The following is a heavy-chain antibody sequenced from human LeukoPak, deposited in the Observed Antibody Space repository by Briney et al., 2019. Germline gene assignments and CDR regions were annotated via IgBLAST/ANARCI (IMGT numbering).Heavy chain of an antibody. J-gene: IGHJ4*02. V-gene: IGHV4-38-2*02. Sequence: SETLSLTCTVSGYSISSGYHWGWIRQPPGKGLEWIGSIYHSGSTYYNPSLKSRVTISVDTSKNQFSLKLSSVTAADTAVYYCARNQITMVRGVINPFDYWGQGTLVTVSS. CDR2: IYHSGST. D-gene: IGHD3-10*01. CDR1: GYSISSGYH. CDR3: ARNQITMVRGVINPFDY.